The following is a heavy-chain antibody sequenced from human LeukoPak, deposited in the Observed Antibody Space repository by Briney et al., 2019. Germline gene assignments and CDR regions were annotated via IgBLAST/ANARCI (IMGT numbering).Heavy chain of an antibody. J-gene: IGHJ5*02. Sequence: PGGSLRLSCAASGFTVSSNYMSWVRQAPGKGLEWVSAISGSDGGTHYADSVKGRFTISRDNSKNTLFLQMNSLRAEDTAVYYCAKNVGLGYCSSTSCPIDPWGQGTLVTVSS. CDR2: ISGSDGGT. V-gene: IGHV3-23*01. CDR1: GFTVSSNY. CDR3: AKNVGLGYCSSTSCPIDP. D-gene: IGHD2-2*01.